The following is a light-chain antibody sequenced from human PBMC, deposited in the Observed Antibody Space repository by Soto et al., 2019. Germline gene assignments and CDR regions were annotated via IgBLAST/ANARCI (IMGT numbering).Light chain of an antibody. V-gene: IGKV3-20*01. CDR2: GAF. CDR3: QQYGTPLFS. Sequence: IVLTQSPGTLSLSPGERATLSCGASQSVTNNFLAWYQQKPGQAPRHLIYGAFSRATGVPDWFSGSGSGTDFTLTISRLEPGDFAVYYCQQYGTPLFSFGPGTKVDIK. CDR1: QSVTNNF. J-gene: IGKJ3*01.